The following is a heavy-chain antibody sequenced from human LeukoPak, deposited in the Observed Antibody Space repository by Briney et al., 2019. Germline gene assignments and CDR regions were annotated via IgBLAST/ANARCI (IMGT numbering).Heavy chain of an antibody. J-gene: IGHJ5*02. CDR1: GGSISSYY. CDR3: AREIVLMVYAIGDWFDP. Sequence: PSETLSLTCTVSGGSISSYYWSWIRQPPGKGLEWIGYIYYSGSTNYNPSLKSRVTISVDTSKNQFSLKLSSVTAADTAVYYCAREIVLMVYAIGDWFDPWGQGTLVTVSS. CDR2: IYYSGST. D-gene: IGHD2-8*01. V-gene: IGHV4-59*12.